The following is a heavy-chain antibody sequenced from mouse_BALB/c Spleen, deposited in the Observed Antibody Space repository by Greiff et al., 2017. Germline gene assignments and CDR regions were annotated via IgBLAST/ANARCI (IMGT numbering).Heavy chain of an antibody. CDR1: GFTFSSFG. J-gene: IGHJ3*01. D-gene: IGHD2-4*01. V-gene: IGHV5-17*02. CDR3: ARGDSMITTSWFAY. Sequence: EVQRVESGGGLVQPGGSRKLSCAASGFTFSSFGMHWVRQAPEKGLEWVAYISSGSSTIYYADTVKGRFTISRDNPKNTLFLQMTSLRSEDTAMYYCARGDSMITTSWFAYWGQGTLVTVSA. CDR2: ISSGSSTI.